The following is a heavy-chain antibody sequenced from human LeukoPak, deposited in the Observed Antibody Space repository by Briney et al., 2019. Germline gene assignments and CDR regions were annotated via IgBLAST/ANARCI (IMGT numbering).Heavy chain of an antibody. CDR3: ATRAPPEWELPN. CDR2: FDPEDGET. J-gene: IGHJ4*02. Sequence: GGSLRLSCAASGFTFSSYAMHWVRQAPGKGLEWMGGFDPEDGETIYAQKFQRRVTMTEDTSTDTAYMELSSLRSEDTAVYYCATRAPPEWELPNWGQGTLVTVSS. D-gene: IGHD1-26*01. V-gene: IGHV1-24*01. CDR1: GFTFSSYA.